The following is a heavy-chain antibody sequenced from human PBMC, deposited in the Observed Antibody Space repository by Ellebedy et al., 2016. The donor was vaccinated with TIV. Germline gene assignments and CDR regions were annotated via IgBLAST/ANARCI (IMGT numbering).Heavy chain of an antibody. V-gene: IGHV3-30*18. CDR2: ISYDGSNK. J-gene: IGHJ4*02. CDR3: AKDISGSPGY. CDR1: GFTFSSYG. Sequence: GGSLRLSCAASGFTFSSYGMHWVRQAPGKGLEWVAVISYDGSNKYYADSVKGRFTISRDNSKNTLYLQMNSLRAEDTAVYYCAKDISGSPGYWGQGTLVTVSS. D-gene: IGHD3-10*01.